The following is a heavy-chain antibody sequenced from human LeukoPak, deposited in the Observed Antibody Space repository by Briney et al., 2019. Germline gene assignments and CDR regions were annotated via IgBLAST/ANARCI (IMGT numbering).Heavy chain of an antibody. CDR1: GGSISSSSYY. Sequence: SETLSLTCTVSGGSISSSSYYWGWIRQPPGKGLEWIGSIYYSGSTYYNPFLKSRVTISVDTSKNQLSLKLSSVTAADTAVFYCALHLWSGYYAFDYWGQGTLVTVSS. V-gene: IGHV4-39*01. J-gene: IGHJ4*02. CDR3: ALHLWSGYYAFDY. CDR2: IYYSGST. D-gene: IGHD3-3*01.